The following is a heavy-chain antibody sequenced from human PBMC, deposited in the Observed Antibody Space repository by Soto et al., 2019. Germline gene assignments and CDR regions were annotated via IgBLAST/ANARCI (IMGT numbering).Heavy chain of an antibody. V-gene: IGHV4-31*03. Sequence: PSETLSLTCTVSGDSISSRSHYWNWIRQLPGKGLEFIGYIFYTGATYYNPSLRGRVSMSFDTSKNQFSLNLRSVTAADTAVYYCAREGRHSGGMRDNWFDPWGQGTLVTVSS. CDR1: GDSISSRSHY. CDR3: AREGRHSGGMRDNWFDP. J-gene: IGHJ5*02. CDR2: IFYTGAT. D-gene: IGHD3-10*01.